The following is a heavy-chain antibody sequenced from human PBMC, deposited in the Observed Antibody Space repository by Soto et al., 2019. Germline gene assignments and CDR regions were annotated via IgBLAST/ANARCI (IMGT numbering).Heavy chain of an antibody. CDR1: GYSFTSYW. CDR3: ARQRAYYYDSSGYYDAFDI. Sequence: GESLKISCKGSGYSFTSYWIGWVRQMPGKGLEWMGIIYPGDSDTRYSPSFQGQVTISADKSISTAYLQWSSLKASDTAMYYCARQRAYYYDSSGYYDAFDIWGQGTMVT. J-gene: IGHJ3*02. CDR2: IYPGDSDT. V-gene: IGHV5-51*01. D-gene: IGHD3-22*01.